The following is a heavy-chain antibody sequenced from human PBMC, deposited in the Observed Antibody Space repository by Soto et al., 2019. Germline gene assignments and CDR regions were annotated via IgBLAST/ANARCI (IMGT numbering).Heavy chain of an antibody. J-gene: IGHJ2*01. D-gene: IGHD6-19*01. CDR3: ARLASGWQYYYFDF. Sequence: SETLSLTCTGSGGSVSNYYWSWIRQPPGKGLEWIGYMYHSGSSNYNPSLKRRATLSVDTSKNQVSLKLTSVTAADTAVYYCARLASGWQYYYFDFWGRGTPVTVSS. CDR2: MYHSGSS. CDR1: GGSVSNYY. V-gene: IGHV4-59*02.